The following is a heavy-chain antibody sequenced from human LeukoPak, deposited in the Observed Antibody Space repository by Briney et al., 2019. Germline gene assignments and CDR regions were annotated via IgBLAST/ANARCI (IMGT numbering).Heavy chain of an antibody. CDR2: ISWNSGSI. D-gene: IGHD6-19*01. V-gene: IGHV3-9*01. CDR3: AKGAIAVAGTFYFDY. CDR1: GFTFDDYA. Sequence: PGRSLRFSCAASGFTFDDYAMHGVRQAPGKGLEWVSGISWNSGSIGYADSVKGRFTISRDNAKNSLYLQMNSLRAEDTALYYCAKGAIAVAGTFYFDYWGQGTLVTVSS. J-gene: IGHJ4*02.